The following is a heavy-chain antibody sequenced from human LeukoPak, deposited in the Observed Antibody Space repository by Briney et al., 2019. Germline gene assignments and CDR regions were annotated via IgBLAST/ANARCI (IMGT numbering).Heavy chain of an antibody. D-gene: IGHD3-10*01. Sequence: SETLSLTCTVSGGSISSSSYYWGWIRQPPGKGLEWIGSIYYSGSTYYNPSLKSRVTISVDTSKNQFSLKVNSVTAADTAVYYCARLRMVRGVIIPFDSWGQGTLVTVSS. CDR2: IYYSGST. J-gene: IGHJ4*02. CDR1: GGSISSSSYY. V-gene: IGHV4-39*07. CDR3: ARLRMVRGVIIPFDS.